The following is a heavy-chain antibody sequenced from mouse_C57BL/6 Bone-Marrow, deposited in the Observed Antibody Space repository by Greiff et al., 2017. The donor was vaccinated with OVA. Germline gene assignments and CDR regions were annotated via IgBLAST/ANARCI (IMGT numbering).Heavy chain of an antibody. V-gene: IGHV1-55*01. CDR2: IYPGSGST. J-gene: IGHJ3*01. CDR3: TGRRDYSNSVWAY. CDR1: GYTFTGYW. Sequence: QVQLQQPGAELVKPGASVKMSCKASGYTFTGYWINWVKQRPGQGLEWIGDIYPGSGSTNYNEKFKSKATLTVDTSSSTAYMQLSSLTSEDSGVYYCTGRRDYSNSVWAYWGQGTLVTVSA. D-gene: IGHD2-5*01.